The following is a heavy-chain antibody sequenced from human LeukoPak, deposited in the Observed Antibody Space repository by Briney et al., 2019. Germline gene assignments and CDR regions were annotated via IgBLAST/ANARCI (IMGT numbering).Heavy chain of an antibody. V-gene: IGHV4-59*01. CDR3: ATGAERFRDAFDI. D-gene: IGHD3-10*01. Sequence: PSETLSLTCTVSGGSIRSYYWNWIRQPPGKGLEWIGYIYYSGSTNYNPSLKSRVTISVDTSKNQFSLKLSSVTAADTAVYYCATGAERFRDAFDIWGQGTMVTVSS. CDR1: GGSIRSYY. J-gene: IGHJ3*02. CDR2: IYYSGST.